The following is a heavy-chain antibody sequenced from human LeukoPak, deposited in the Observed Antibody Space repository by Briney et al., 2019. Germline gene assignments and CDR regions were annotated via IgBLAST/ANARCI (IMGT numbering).Heavy chain of an antibody. V-gene: IGHV3-23*01. D-gene: IGHD1-26*01. CDR2: ISNSGSST. CDR1: GFTFSSYA. CDR3: AKDYPSIVDSVPLFDH. Sequence: QPGGSLRLSCAASGFTFSSYAMSWVRQAPGKGLEWVSAISNSGSSTYYADSVKGRFTISRDNSKNTLYLQMNSLRAEDTALYYCAKDYPSIVDSVPLFDHWGQGTLVTVSS. J-gene: IGHJ4*02.